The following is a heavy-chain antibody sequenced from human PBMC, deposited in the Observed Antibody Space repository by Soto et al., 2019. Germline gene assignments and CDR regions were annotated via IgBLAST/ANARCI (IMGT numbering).Heavy chain of an antibody. Sequence: QVQLVQSGAEVKKPGSSVKVSCKASGGTFSSYAISWVRQAPGQGLEWMGGSIPIFGTANYAQKFQGRVTITADESTSTAYMELSSLRSEDTAVYYCARGAYSSSFWYFDLWGRGTLVTVSS. CDR2: SIPIFGTA. D-gene: IGHD6-6*01. CDR3: ARGAYSSSFWYFDL. V-gene: IGHV1-69*12. CDR1: GGTFSSYA. J-gene: IGHJ2*01.